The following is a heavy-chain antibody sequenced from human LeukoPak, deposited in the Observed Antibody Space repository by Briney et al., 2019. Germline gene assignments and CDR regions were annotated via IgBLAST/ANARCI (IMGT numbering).Heavy chain of an antibody. D-gene: IGHD3-22*01. CDR1: GFTFSSYA. CDR3: AKSGYHGSSGYN. CDR2: ISYDGSNK. V-gene: IGHV3-30*18. J-gene: IGHJ4*02. Sequence: GGSLRLSCAASGFTFSSYAMNWVRQAPGKGLEWVAVISYDGSNKYYADSVKGRFTISRDNSKNTLYLQMNSLRAEDTAVYYCAKSGYHGSSGYNWGQGTLVTVSS.